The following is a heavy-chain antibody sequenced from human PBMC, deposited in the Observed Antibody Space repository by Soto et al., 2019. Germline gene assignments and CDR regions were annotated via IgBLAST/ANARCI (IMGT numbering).Heavy chain of an antibody. CDR2: IDVGSANA. D-gene: IGHD6-13*01. CDR3: TLGSWSAEVFDF. J-gene: IGHJ3*01. Sequence: GASVKVSCKTSGFTFSSSAVHWVRQARGHRLQWIGWIDVGSANANYAQMLQERVTISRDMSTSTAYMELSSLRPEDTAVYYCTLGSWSAEVFDFWGQGTLVTVSS. V-gene: IGHV1-58*01. CDR1: GFTFSSSA.